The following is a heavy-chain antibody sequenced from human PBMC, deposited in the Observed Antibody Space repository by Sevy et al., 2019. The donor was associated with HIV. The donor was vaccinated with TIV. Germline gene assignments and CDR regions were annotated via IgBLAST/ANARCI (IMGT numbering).Heavy chain of an antibody. CDR1: GGSITSLY. V-gene: IGHV4-59*08. Sequence: SETLSLTCTVSGGSITSLYWNWIRQPPGNGLEWIANIYYSGDINYNPSLKSRVTLSLDTSKNQFSLRLSSVTAADTAMYYCAGENAWGRGYSWGQGTLVTVSS. CDR2: IYYSGDI. J-gene: IGHJ4*02. D-gene: IGHD1-26*01. CDR3: AGENAWGRGYS.